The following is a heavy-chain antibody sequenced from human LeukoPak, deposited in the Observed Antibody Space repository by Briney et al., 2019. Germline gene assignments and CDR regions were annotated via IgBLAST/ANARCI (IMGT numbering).Heavy chain of an antibody. D-gene: IGHD6-19*01. V-gene: IGHV3-9*01. CDR3: AKIAVSSGHYDY. Sequence: GGSLRLSCAASGFTFSSYAMSWVRQAPGKGLEWVSGISWNSGSIGYADSVKGRFTISRDNAKNSLYLQMNSLRAEDTALYYCAKIAVSSGHYDYWGQGTLVTVSS. CDR1: GFTFSSYA. CDR2: ISWNSGSI. J-gene: IGHJ4*02.